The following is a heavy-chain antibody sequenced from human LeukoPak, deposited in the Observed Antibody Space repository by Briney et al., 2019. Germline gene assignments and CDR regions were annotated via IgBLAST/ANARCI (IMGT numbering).Heavy chain of an antibody. Sequence: GGSLRLSCAASGFTFSSYSMNWVRQAPGKGLEWVSSISSSSYIYYADSVKGRFTISRDNAKNSLYLQMNSLRAEDTAVYYCARARNILTGYYHDYWGQGTLVTVSS. CDR1: GFTFSSYS. CDR3: ARARNILTGYYHDY. CDR2: ISSSSYI. V-gene: IGHV3-21*01. J-gene: IGHJ4*02. D-gene: IGHD3-9*01.